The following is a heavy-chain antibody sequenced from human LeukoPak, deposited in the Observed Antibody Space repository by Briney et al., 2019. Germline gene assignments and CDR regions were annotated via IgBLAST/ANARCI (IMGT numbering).Heavy chain of an antibody. Sequence: SVKVSCKTSGGTFNNSAISWVRQAPGQGLEWLGGIMPLFGTAGYAQKFQGRVTITKDESTRTVYLELTSLTSDDTAVYYCARDVHGDYGSGWFDPWGQGILVSVSS. CDR1: GGTFNNSA. J-gene: IGHJ5*02. D-gene: IGHD4-17*01. CDR3: ARDVHGDYGSGWFDP. CDR2: IMPLFGTA. V-gene: IGHV1-69*05.